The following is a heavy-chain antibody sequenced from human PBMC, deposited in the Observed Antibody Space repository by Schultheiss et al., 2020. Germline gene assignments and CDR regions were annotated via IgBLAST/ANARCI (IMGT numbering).Heavy chain of an antibody. D-gene: IGHD6-13*01. CDR1: GGSISSSNW. CDR3: ASARSGIAAAGTRGDY. J-gene: IGHJ4*02. V-gene: IGHV4-4*02. Sequence: SATLSLTCAVSGGSISSSNWWSWVRQPPGKGLEWIGEIYHSGSTNYNPSLKSRVTISVDKSKNQFSLKLSSVTAADTAVYYCASARSGIAAAGTRGDYWGQGTLVTVAS. CDR2: IYHSGST.